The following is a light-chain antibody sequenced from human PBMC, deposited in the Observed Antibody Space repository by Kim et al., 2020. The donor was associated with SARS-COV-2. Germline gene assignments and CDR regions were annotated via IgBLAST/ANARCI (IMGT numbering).Light chain of an antibody. V-gene: IGLV1-44*01. CDR2: SNN. Sequence: ELTQPPSTSATPGHRVTIFCSGSSSNIGSNTLHWYQQLPGSAPKLLIYSNNQRPSGVPDRFSASKSDTSASLAISGLQSEDEADYHCAAWDDSLHGWVFGGGTQLTVL. CDR3: AAWDDSLHGWV. CDR1: SSNIGSNT. J-gene: IGLJ3*02.